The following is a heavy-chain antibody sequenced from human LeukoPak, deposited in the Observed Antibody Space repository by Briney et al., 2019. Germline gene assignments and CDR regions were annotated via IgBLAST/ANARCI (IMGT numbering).Heavy chain of an antibody. Sequence: SGGSLRLSCAASGFTFSSYAMSWVRQAPGKGLEWVSAISGSGGSTYYVDSVKGRFTNSRDKTKNTLYLQMNSLRAEDTAVYYCAKSSYYDASGYYREFYFDSWGQGTLVTVSS. CDR3: AKSSYYDASGYYREFYFDS. D-gene: IGHD3-22*01. J-gene: IGHJ4*02. V-gene: IGHV3-23*01. CDR2: ISGSGGST. CDR1: GFTFSSYA.